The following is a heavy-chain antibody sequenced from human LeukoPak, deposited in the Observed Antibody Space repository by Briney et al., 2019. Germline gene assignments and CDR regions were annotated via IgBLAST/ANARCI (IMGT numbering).Heavy chain of an antibody. J-gene: IGHJ3*02. Sequence: GASVKVSFKASGYTFTGYYMHWVRPAPGQGLEWMGWINPNSGGTNYAQKFQGRVTMTRDKSISTAYMEMSRLRSDDTAVYYCARARTKVAALDIWGQGTMVTVSS. CDR1: GYTFTGYY. V-gene: IGHV1-2*02. D-gene: IGHD4-23*01. CDR2: INPNSGGT. CDR3: ARARTKVAALDI.